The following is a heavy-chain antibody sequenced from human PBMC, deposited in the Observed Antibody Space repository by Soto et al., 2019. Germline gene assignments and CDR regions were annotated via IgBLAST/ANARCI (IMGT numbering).Heavy chain of an antibody. CDR2: INAGNGNT. Sequence: QVQLVQSGAEVQKPGASVKVSCKASGYTFTSYAMHWVRQAPGQRLEWMGWINAGNGNTKYSQKFQGRVTITRDTSASTAYMELSSLRSEDTAVYYCARDQGSSWSFDYWGQGTLVTVSS. CDR1: GYTFTSYA. V-gene: IGHV1-3*01. D-gene: IGHD6-13*01. CDR3: ARDQGSSWSFDY. J-gene: IGHJ4*02.